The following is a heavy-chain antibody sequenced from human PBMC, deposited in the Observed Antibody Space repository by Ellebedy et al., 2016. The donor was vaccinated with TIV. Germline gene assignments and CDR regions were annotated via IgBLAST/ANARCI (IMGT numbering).Heavy chain of an antibody. J-gene: IGHJ6*02. D-gene: IGHD3-16*01. Sequence: ASVKVSXXASGYTFTNHGINWVRQAPGQGLEWMGWISTYLGNTNYAQKFQGRVTMTADTSTSTAYMELRSRRSDDTAVYYCARDLVRYGTDYNYAMDVWGQGTTVTVSS. CDR2: ISTYLGNT. V-gene: IGHV1-18*04. CDR1: GYTFTNHG. CDR3: ARDLVRYGTDYNYAMDV.